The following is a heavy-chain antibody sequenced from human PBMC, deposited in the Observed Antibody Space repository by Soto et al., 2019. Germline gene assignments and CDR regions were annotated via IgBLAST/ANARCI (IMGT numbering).Heavy chain of an antibody. CDR3: ARDSFYDTDLFDY. Sequence: PSETLSLTCTVSGGSVRSGRYYWSWIRQPPGKGLEWIGYIYYSGSTNYNPSLKSRVTISVDTSKNQFSLKLSSMTAADTAVYYCARDSFYDTDLFDYWGQGTLVTVSS. CDR1: GGSVRSGRYY. D-gene: IGHD3-22*01. J-gene: IGHJ4*02. V-gene: IGHV4-61*01. CDR2: IYYSGST.